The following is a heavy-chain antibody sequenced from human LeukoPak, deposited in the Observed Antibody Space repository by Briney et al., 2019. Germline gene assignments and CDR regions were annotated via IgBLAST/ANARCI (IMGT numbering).Heavy chain of an antibody. V-gene: IGHV4-31*03. CDR2: IYYSGST. D-gene: IGHD3-22*01. Sequence: PSETLSLTCTVSGGSISSCGYYWSWIRQHPGTGLEWIGYIYYSGSTYYNPSLKSRVTISVDTSKNQFSLKLSSVTAADTAVYYCAIKDTMTDAFDIWGQGTMVTVSS. CDR1: GGSISSCGYY. CDR3: AIKDTMTDAFDI. J-gene: IGHJ3*02.